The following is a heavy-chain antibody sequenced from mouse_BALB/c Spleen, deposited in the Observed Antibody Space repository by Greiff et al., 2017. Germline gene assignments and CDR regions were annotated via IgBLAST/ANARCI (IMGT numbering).Heavy chain of an antibody. Sequence: VQRVESGPGLVAPSQSLSITCTVSGFSLTSYGVHWVRQPPGKGLEWLGVIWAGGSTNYNSALMSRLSISKDNSKSQVFLKMNSLQTDDTAMYYCANYYYGSGGFAYWGQGTLVTVSA. V-gene: IGHV2-9*02. J-gene: IGHJ3*01. CDR1: GFSLTSYG. CDR3: ANYYYGSGGFAY. CDR2: IWAGGST. D-gene: IGHD1-1*01.